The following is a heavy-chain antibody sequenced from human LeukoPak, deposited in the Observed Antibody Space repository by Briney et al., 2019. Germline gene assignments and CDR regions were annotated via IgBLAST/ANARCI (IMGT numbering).Heavy chain of an antibody. J-gene: IGHJ6*02. Sequence: SVKVSCKASGGTFSSYAIRWVRQAPGQGLEWMGGIIPIFGTANYAQKFQGRVTITADESTSTAYMELSSLRSEDTAVYYCARVDYYDILTGPLIGYYGMDVWGQGTTVTVSS. V-gene: IGHV1-69*13. CDR2: IIPIFGTA. CDR3: ARVDYYDILTGPLIGYYGMDV. CDR1: GGTFSSYA. D-gene: IGHD3-9*01.